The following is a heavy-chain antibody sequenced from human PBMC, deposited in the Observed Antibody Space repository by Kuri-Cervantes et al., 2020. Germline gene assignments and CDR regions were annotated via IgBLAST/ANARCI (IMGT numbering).Heavy chain of an antibody. D-gene: IGHD2-21*01. V-gene: IGHV3-23*01. CDR1: GFTFSSYA. CDR3: AKDIGITIPYYYMDV. Sequence: GESLKISCAASGFTFSSYAMSWVRQAPGKGLDWISTIIGTGANTYYAHSVKGRFTISRDNSKNSLYLQMNSLRAEDTALYYCAKDIGITIPYYYMDVWGKGTTVTVSS. CDR2: IIGTGANT. J-gene: IGHJ6*03.